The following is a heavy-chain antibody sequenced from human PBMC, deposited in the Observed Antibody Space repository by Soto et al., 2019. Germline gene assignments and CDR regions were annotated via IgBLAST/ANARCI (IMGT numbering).Heavy chain of an antibody. CDR3: ARLQLGGDRMLNWFDP. J-gene: IGHJ5*02. D-gene: IGHD2-21*02. CDR1: GYIFTKYG. Sequence: QVQVVQSGPELKKPGASVKVSCKAQGYIFTKYGIGWVRQAPGHGLEWMGLINVYNGDRKVAQKFQDRVSMTTDTATETEDMELKRLRSGDTAVYYCARLQLGGDRMLNWFDPWGQGTLVTVSS. CDR2: INVYNGDR. V-gene: IGHV1-18*01.